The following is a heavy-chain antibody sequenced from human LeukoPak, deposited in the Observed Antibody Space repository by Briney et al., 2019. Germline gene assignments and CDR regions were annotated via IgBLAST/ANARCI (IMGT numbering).Heavy chain of an antibody. J-gene: IGHJ5*02. Sequence: SETLSLTCTVSGASISNDRYYWSWGRLPAGKGVEGIRRVSGSGSANYNPSLGSRIPVSRVTFTNEFSLELAYVAAADSAVYYCAREDLRGPTTYWFDVWGQGTLVTVSS. D-gene: IGHD3-10*01. CDR1: GASISNDRYY. CDR3: AREDLRGPTTYWFDV. CDR2: VSGSGSA. V-gene: IGHV4-61*02.